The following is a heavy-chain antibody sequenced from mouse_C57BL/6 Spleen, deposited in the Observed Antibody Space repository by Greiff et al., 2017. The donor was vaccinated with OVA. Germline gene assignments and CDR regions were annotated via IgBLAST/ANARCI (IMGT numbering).Heavy chain of an antibody. V-gene: IGHV1-64*01. J-gene: IGHJ2*01. Sequence: QVQLQQPEAELVKPGASVKLSCKASGYTFTSYWMHWVKQRPGQGLEWIGMIHPNSGSTNYNEKFQSKATLTVDKSSSTAYMQLSSLTSEDSAVYYCARDPYDGQGDYWGQGTTLTVSS. CDR1: GYTFTSYW. CDR2: IHPNSGST. D-gene: IGHD2-3*01. CDR3: ARDPYDGQGDY.